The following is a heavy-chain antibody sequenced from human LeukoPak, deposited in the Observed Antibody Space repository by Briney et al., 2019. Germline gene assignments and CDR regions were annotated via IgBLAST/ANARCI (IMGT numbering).Heavy chain of an antibody. Sequence: GGSLRLSCAAPGFTFSSYAMHWVRQAPGKGLEWVAVISYDGSNKYYADSVKGRFTISRDNSKNTLYLQMNSLRAEDTAVYYCARIFDSSGFDYWGQGTLVTVSS. V-gene: IGHV3-30-3*01. D-gene: IGHD3-22*01. CDR3: ARIFDSSGFDY. CDR2: ISYDGSNK. CDR1: GFTFSSYA. J-gene: IGHJ4*02.